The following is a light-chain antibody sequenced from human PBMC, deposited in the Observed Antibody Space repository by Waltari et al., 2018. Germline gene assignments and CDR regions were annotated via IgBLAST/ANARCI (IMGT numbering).Light chain of an antibody. CDR2: WAS. V-gene: IGKV4-1*01. J-gene: IGKJ2*01. CDR1: QSVLYSSNNKNY. CDR3: QQYHSSPYT. Sequence: DIVMTQSPDSLAVSLGERATINCKSSQSVLYSSNNKNYLACYQQKPGQPPKLLIYWASTRESGVPDRFSGSGSGTDFTLTISSLQAEDFAVYYCQQYHSSPYTFGQGTKLEIK.